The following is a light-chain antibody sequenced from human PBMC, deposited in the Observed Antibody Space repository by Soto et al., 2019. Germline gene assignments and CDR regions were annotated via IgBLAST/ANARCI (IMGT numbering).Light chain of an antibody. V-gene: IGLV1-40*01. J-gene: IGLJ1*01. CDR2: GNT. CDR3: QSYDSGLSVSGV. Sequence: QSVLKQPPSVSGAPGQRGTISCTGSYSNIGAGYDVHWYQQLPGTAPKLLIYGNTNRPSGVPDRFSGSKSGTSASLAITGLQAEDEADYYCQSYDSGLSVSGVFGTGTKVTVL. CDR1: YSNIGAGYD.